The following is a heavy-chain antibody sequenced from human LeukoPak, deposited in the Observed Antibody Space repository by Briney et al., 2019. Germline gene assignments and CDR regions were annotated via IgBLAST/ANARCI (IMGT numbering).Heavy chain of an antibody. Sequence: GGSLRLSCAASGFTFDDYGMGWVRQAPGKGLEWVSGINWNGGSTGYADSVKGRFTISRDNAKNSLYLQMNSLRAEDTALYYCARAGRYDKGRGDFDYWGQGTLVTVSS. CDR3: ARAGRYDKGRGDFDY. D-gene: IGHD3-10*01. V-gene: IGHV3-20*04. J-gene: IGHJ4*02. CDR2: INWNGGST. CDR1: GFTFDDYG.